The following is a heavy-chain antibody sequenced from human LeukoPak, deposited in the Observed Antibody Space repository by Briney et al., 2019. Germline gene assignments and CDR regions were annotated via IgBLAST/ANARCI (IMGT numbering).Heavy chain of an antibody. V-gene: IGHV4-4*02. Sequence: SGTLSLTCAVSGGSISSSNWWSWVRQPPGKGLEWIGEIYHSGSTNYNPSLKSRVTISVDKSKNQFSLKLSSVTAAETAVYYCARDKGGYDSKLWDYWGQGTLVTVSS. CDR1: GGSISSSNW. CDR2: IYHSGST. D-gene: IGHD5-12*01. J-gene: IGHJ4*02. CDR3: ARDKGGYDSKLWDY.